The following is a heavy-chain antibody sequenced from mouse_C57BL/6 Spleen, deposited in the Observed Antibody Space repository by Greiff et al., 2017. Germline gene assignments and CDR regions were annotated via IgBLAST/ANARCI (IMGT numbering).Heavy chain of an antibody. CDR2: ISSGSSTI. J-gene: IGHJ3*01. CDR3: AIITTVVEEFAY. D-gene: IGHD1-1*01. CDR1: GFTFSDYG. Sequence: EVKLVESGGGLVKPGGSLKLSCAASGFTFSDYGMHWVRQAPEKGLEWVAYISSGSSTIYYADTVKGRFSISRDNAKNTLFLQMTSLRSEDTAMYYCAIITTVVEEFAYWGQGTLVTVSA. V-gene: IGHV5-17*01.